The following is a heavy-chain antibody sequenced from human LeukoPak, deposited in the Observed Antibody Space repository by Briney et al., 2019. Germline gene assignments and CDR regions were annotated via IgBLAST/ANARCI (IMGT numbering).Heavy chain of an antibody. CDR3: ARGYYDSSGYSNAFDI. V-gene: IGHV4-39*07. J-gene: IGHJ3*02. CDR1: GGSISSSSYY. CDR2: IYYSGST. D-gene: IGHD3-22*01. Sequence: PSETLSLTCTVSGGSISSSSYYWGWIRQPPGKGLEWIGSIYYSGSTYYNPSLKSRVTISVDTSKNQFSLKLNSVTAADTAVYYCARGYYDSSGYSNAFDIWGQGTMVTVSS.